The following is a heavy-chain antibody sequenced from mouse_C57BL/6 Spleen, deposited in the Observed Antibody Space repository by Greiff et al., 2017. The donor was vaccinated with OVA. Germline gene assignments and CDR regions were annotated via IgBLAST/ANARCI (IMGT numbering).Heavy chain of an antibody. Sequence: QVQLQQSGAELVRPGTSVKVSCKASGYAFTNYLIEWVKQRPGQGLEWIGVINPGSGGTKYNEQVKGKGTMNADKSSRTAYMQLSSLTSEDSAVYFCAREDYGSIPDYWGQGTTLTVSS. J-gene: IGHJ2*01. CDR3: AREDYGSIPDY. CDR1: GYAFTNYL. CDR2: INPGSGGT. V-gene: IGHV1-54*01. D-gene: IGHD1-1*01.